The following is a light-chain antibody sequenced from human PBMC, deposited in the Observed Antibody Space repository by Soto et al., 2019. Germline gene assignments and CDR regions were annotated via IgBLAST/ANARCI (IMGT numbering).Light chain of an antibody. J-gene: IGKJ4*01. CDR2: FVS. CDR3: KQYKKWXALT. CDR1: QRVSSN. Sequence: EIVMTQSPATLSVSPGERATLSCRAIQRVSSNLSLYQQKPVQAPSLLIYFVSTRATGIPARFSGSGSWTELTLNISRLQSEDYAVYYCKQYKKWXALTVGGGTKV. V-gene: IGKV3-15*01.